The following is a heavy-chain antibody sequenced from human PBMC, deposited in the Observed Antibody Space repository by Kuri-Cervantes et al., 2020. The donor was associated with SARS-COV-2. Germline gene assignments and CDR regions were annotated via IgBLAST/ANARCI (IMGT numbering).Heavy chain of an antibody. CDR3: ARDGTDYGDYGPYYYYGMDV. D-gene: IGHD4-17*01. V-gene: IGHV3-64*01. Sequence: GGSLRLSCAASGFTFSSYAMHWVRQAPGKGLEYVSAISSNGGSTYYANSVKGRFTISRDNSKNTLYLQMNSLRAEDTAVYYCARDGTDYGDYGPYYYYGMDVWGQGTTVTVSS. CDR2: ISSNGGST. J-gene: IGHJ6*02. CDR1: GFTFSSYA.